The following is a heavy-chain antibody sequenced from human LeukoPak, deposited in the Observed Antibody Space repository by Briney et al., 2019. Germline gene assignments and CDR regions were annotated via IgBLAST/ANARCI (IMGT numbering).Heavy chain of an antibody. V-gene: IGHV4-4*07. CDR1: GGSISSYY. D-gene: IGHD2-2*01. CDR3: ARTSCYPRFCYMDV. Sequence: SETLSLTCTVSGGSISSYYWSWIRQPAGKGLEWIGRIYTSGSTNYNPSLKSRVTMSVDTSKNQFSLKLSSVTAADTAVYYCARTSCYPRFCYMDVWGKGTTVTISS. CDR2: IYTSGST. J-gene: IGHJ6*03.